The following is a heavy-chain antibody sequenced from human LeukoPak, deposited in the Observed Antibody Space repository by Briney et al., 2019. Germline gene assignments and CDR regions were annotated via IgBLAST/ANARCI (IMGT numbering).Heavy chain of an antibody. Sequence: PGGSLRLSCAASGFTFSSHAMHWVRQAPGKGLEWLAFISWDGNVKTCADSVEGRFTISRDSPKNTLFLQMNSLRAEDTAVYYCVTSKAAGPLDPWGQGTLVTVSS. CDR1: GFTFSSHA. V-gene: IGHV3-30*04. J-gene: IGHJ5*02. D-gene: IGHD2-15*01. CDR3: VTSKAAGPLDP. CDR2: ISWDGNVK.